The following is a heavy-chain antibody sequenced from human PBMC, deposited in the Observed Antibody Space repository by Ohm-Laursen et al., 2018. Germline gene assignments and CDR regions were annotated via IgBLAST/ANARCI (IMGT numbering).Heavy chain of an antibody. CDR1: GFTFDDND. D-gene: IGHD6-19*01. CDR3: AKADSIAVAGNVPTLFDP. CDR2: INWNGGST. V-gene: IGHV3-20*04. Sequence: SLRLSCAASGFTFDDNDMSWVRQAPGKGLEWVSGINWNGGSTGDADSVKGRFTISRGNAKNSLYLQMNSLRAEDTALYYCAKADSIAVAGNVPTLFDPWGQGTLVTVSS. J-gene: IGHJ5*02.